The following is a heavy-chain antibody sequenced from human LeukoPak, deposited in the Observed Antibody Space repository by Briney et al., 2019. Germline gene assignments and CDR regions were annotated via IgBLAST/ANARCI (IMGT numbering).Heavy chain of an antibody. V-gene: IGHV4-39*01. Sequence: PSETLSLTCTVSGGSISSSSYYWGWIRQPPGKGPEWIGSIYYSGSTYYNPSLKSRVTIPVDTSKNQFSLKLSSVTAADTAVYYCASSSTAMVTPFDYWGQGTLVTVSS. CDR1: GGSISSSSYY. CDR3: ASSSTAMVTPFDY. CDR2: IYYSGST. D-gene: IGHD5-18*01. J-gene: IGHJ4*02.